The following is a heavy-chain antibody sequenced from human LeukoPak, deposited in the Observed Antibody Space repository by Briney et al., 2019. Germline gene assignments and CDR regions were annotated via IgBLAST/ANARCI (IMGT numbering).Heavy chain of an antibody. CDR3: ASLSSFPNPYYYYYMDV. V-gene: IGHV4-39*07. CDR1: GGSISSSSYY. D-gene: IGHD6-13*01. CDR2: IYYSGST. J-gene: IGHJ6*03. Sequence: PSETLSLTCTVSGGSISSSSYYWGWIRQPPGKGLEWIGSIYYSGSTYYNPSLKSRVTISVDTSKNQFSLKLSSVTAADTAVYYCASLSSFPNPYYYYYMDVWGKGTTVTISS.